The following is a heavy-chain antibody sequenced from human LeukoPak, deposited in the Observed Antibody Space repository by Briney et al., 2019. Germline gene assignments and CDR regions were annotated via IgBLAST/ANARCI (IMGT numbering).Heavy chain of an antibody. CDR3: ARTVYSSDWAPYDY. J-gene: IGHJ4*02. D-gene: IGHD6-25*01. V-gene: IGHV4-39*01. CDR1: GGSISSHSFY. Sequence: SETLSLTCIVSGGSISSHSFYWGWIRQPPGKGLECIGIIHYSGTTYYNPSLKSRVIMSVDTSKNQFSLRLSSLTAADTAVYYCARTVYSSDWAPYDYWGQGTLVTVSS. CDR2: IHYSGTT.